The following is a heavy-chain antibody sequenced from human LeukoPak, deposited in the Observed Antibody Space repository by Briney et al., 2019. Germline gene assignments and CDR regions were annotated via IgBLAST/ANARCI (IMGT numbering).Heavy chain of an antibody. CDR1: GFTFTSYG. D-gene: IGHD4-17*01. V-gene: IGHV3-30*18. J-gene: IGHJ4*02. CDR2: MSYVGSNE. CDR3: AKGRTRLTTTPFDY. Sequence: GRSLRLSCAVSGFTFTSYGMHWVRQAPGKGLEWVAFMSYVGSNEYYADSVEGRFTMSRDNSENTLHLQMNSLRVEDTAVYYCAKGRTRLTTTPFDYWGQGTLVTVSS.